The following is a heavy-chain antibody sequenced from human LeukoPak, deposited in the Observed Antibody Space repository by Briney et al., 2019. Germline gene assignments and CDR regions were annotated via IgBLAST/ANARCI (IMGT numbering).Heavy chain of an antibody. CDR1: GGSISNYY. D-gene: IGHD2-2*02. J-gene: IGHJ5*02. Sequence: SETLSLTCTVSGGSISNYYWSWTRQPPGKGLEWIGYIYYSGSTNYNPSLKSRVTISVDTSKNQFSLKLSSVTAADTAVYYCARIQLGYCSSTSCYNLPGVRFDPWGQGTLVTVSS. V-gene: IGHV4-59*12. CDR2: IYYSGST. CDR3: ARIQLGYCSSTSCYNLPGVRFDP.